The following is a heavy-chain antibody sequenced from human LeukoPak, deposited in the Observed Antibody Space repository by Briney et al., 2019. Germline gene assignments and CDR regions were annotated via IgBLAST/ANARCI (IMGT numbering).Heavy chain of an antibody. V-gene: IGHV1-2*02. CDR3: AIDSTAMTGLNMDV. CDR2: VNSDSGGT. CDR1: GYAFTDYH. J-gene: IGHJ6*02. Sequence: ASVKASCKASGYAFTDYHIHWVRPAPGQGLEWMGWVNSDSGGTNYAQKFQGRVTMTRDTSITIAYMELSSLRSDDAAIYYCAIDSTAMTGLNMDVWGQGTTVTVSS. D-gene: IGHD5-18*01.